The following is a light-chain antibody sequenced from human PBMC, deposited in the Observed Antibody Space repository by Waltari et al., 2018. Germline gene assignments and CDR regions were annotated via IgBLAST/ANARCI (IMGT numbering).Light chain of an antibody. CDR1: SSDVGSYNL. Sequence: QSALTQPASVSGSPGQSITISCTGTSSDVGSYNLVSWYQQHPGKAPKLMIYEVSKRPSGVSNRFSGSKSGNTASLTISGLQAEDEADYYYCSYAGSSTSVFGTGTKVTVL. J-gene: IGLJ1*01. CDR3: CSYAGSSTSV. V-gene: IGLV2-23*02. CDR2: EVS.